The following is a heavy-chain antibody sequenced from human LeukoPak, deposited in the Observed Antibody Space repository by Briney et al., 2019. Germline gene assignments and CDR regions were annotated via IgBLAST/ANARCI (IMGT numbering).Heavy chain of an antibody. V-gene: IGHV4-59*08. CDR3: ARGNAYDSSGYYYA. CDR2: IYYSGST. CDR1: GGSISSYY. Sequence: SETLSLTCTVSGGSISSYYWSWIRQPPGKGLEWIGYIYYSGSTNYNPSLKSRVTISVDTSKNQFSLKLSSVTAADTAVYYCARGNAYDSSGYYYAWGQGTLVTVSS. D-gene: IGHD3-22*01. J-gene: IGHJ5*02.